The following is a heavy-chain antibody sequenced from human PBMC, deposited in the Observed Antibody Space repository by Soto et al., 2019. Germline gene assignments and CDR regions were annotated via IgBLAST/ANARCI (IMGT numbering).Heavy chain of an antibody. CDR1: GYTFTSYG. CDR3: AREYNWNDAMYNWFDP. D-gene: IGHD1-1*01. J-gene: IGHJ5*02. CDR2: ISAYNGNT. Sequence: QVQLVQSGAEVKKPGASVKVSCKASGYTFTSYGISWVRQAPGQGLEWMGWISAYNGNTNYAQKLQGRVTMTTDTATSTANMELRSLRSDDTAVYYCAREYNWNDAMYNWFDPWGQGTLVTVSS. V-gene: IGHV1-18*01.